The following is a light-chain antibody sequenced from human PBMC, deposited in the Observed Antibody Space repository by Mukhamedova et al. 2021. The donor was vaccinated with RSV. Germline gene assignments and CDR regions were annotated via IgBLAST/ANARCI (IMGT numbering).Light chain of an antibody. V-gene: IGKV1-39*01. CDR2: ASS. Sequence: WYQRRVHGQAPNLLIYASSTFQSGVPSSFIGSGSGTDFTLTVSSLQPEDFATYYCQHSFSAPYTFGQGTKVQIK. J-gene: IGKJ2*01. CDR3: QHSFSAPYT.